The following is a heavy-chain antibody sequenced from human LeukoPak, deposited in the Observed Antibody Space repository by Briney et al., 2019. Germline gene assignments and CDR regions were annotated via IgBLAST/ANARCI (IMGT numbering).Heavy chain of an antibody. CDR1: GFTFSSYG. CDR3: AGRAGDWFHFDY. V-gene: IGHV3-30*03. D-gene: IGHD7-27*01. CDR2: ISYDGSNK. Sequence: GGSLRLSCAASGFTFSSYGMHWVRQAPGKGVEWVAVISYDGSNKYYADSVKGRFAISRDNSKNTLYLQMNSLRAEDTAVYYCAGRAGDWFHFDYWGQGTLVTVSS. J-gene: IGHJ4*02.